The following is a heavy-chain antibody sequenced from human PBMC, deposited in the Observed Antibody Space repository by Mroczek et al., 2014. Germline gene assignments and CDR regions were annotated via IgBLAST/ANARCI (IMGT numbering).Heavy chain of an antibody. CDR2: IYWNDDK. V-gene: IGHV2-5*01. CDR1: GFSLSTSGVG. J-gene: IGHJ4*02. Sequence: QESGPTLVKPTQTLTLTCTFSGFSLSTSGVGVGWIRQPPGKALEWLALIYWNDDKRYSPSLKSRLTITKDTSKNQVVLTMTNMDPVDTATYYCAHSPLNYDSSGYYYQHFDYVGPGNPWSTVSS. CDR3: AHSPLNYDSSGYYYQHFDY. D-gene: IGHD3-22*01.